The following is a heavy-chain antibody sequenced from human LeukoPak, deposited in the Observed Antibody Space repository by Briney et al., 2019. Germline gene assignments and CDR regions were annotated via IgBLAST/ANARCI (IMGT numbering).Heavy chain of an antibody. CDR1: GFTFSSYA. J-gene: IGHJ4*02. Sequence: GRSLRLSCAASGFTFSSYAMHWVRQAPGKGLEWVAVISYDGSNKYYADSVKGRFTISRDNSKNTLYLQMNSLRAEDTAVYYCARDGESMGMAIIPPFDYWGQGTLVTVSS. CDR2: ISYDGSNK. V-gene: IGHV3-30-3*01. D-gene: IGHD5-24*01. CDR3: ARDGESMGMAIIPPFDY.